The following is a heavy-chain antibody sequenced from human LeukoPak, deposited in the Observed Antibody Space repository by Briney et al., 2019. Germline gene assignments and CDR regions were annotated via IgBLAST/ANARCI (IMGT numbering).Heavy chain of an antibody. CDR1: GFTFSSYA. D-gene: IGHD6-13*01. CDR3: ASEADSSWTINIDL. V-gene: IGHV3-23*01. Sequence: GGSLRLSCAASGFTFSSYAMSWVRQALGKGLEWVSAISGSGGSTYYADSVKGRFTISRDNSKNTLYLQMNSLRAEDTAVYYCASEADSSWTINIDLWGQGTLVTVSS. J-gene: IGHJ5*02. CDR2: ISGSGGST.